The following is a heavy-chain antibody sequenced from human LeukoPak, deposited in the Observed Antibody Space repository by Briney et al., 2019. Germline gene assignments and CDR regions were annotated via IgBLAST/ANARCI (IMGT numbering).Heavy chain of an antibody. CDR1: GGSISSSPYY. CDR2: IYYSGTT. J-gene: IGHJ5*02. D-gene: IGHD5-18*01. Sequence: PSETLSLTCAVSGGSISSSPYYWGWIRQPPGKGLEWIGSIYYSGTTHYNPSLESRVTISVDTSKNQFSLKLASVTAADTAIYYCAKGAGGFSYYNWFDPWGQGTLVTVSS. V-gene: IGHV4-39*07. CDR3: AKGAGGFSYYNWFDP.